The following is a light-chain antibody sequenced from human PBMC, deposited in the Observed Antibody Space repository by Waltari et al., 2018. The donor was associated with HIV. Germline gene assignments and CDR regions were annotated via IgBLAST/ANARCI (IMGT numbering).Light chain of an antibody. V-gene: IGLV2-14*01. CDR3: SSYTSSNTLV. J-gene: IGLJ2*01. CDR2: EVS. Sequence: QSALTQPASVSGSPGQSITISCTGTSSDVGGYNYVSWYQQHPRKAPKIIIYEVSYRPSGVSDRFSGSKSGNTASLTISGLQAEDEADYYCSSYTSSNTLVFGGGTKLTVL. CDR1: SSDVGGYNY.